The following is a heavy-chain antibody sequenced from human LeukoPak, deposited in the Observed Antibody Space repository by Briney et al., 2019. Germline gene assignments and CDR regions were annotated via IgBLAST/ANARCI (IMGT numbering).Heavy chain of an antibody. CDR2: ITGSDDST. Sequence: VGSLRLSCAASGFTFSNNAMTWVRQAPGEGLEWVSTITGSDDSTYYADSVKGRFTISRDYSKNTVFLQLNNLRAEDTAMYYCAKGPQLYSGYHPDYWGQGTLVTVSS. V-gene: IGHV3-23*01. CDR1: GFTFSNNA. D-gene: IGHD3-22*01. CDR3: AKGPQLYSGYHPDY. J-gene: IGHJ4*02.